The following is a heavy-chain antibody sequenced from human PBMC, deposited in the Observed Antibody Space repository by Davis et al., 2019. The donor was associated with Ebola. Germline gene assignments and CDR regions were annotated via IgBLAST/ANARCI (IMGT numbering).Heavy chain of an antibody. J-gene: IGHJ4*02. V-gene: IGHV3-7*01. D-gene: IGHD6-19*01. CDR3: AGGQWVLPEDY. Sequence: GGSLRLSCAASGFTFSMYWMTWVRQAPGKGLEWVAGIKQDGSEKHYVDSVKGRFTISRDNTKNSLYLQMNSLRAEDTGVYYCAGGQWVLPEDYWGQGTLVTVSS. CDR1: GFTFSMYW. CDR2: IKQDGSEK.